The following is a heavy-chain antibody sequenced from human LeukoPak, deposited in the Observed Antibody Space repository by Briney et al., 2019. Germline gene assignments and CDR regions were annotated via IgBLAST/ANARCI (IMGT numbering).Heavy chain of an antibody. CDR1: GGSISSGSYY. D-gene: IGHD2-2*01. V-gene: IGHV4-61*02. CDR3: ARSGCSSTSCYQADY. Sequence: SETLSLTCTVSGGSISSGSYYWDWIRQPAGKGPEWIGRIYTSGNTNYNPSLKSRVTISVDTSKNQFSLKLSSVTAADTAVYYCARSGCSSTSCYQADYWGQGTLVTVSS. J-gene: IGHJ4*02. CDR2: IYTSGNT.